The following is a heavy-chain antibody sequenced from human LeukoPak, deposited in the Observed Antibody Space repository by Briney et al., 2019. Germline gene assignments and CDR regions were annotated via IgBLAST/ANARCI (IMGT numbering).Heavy chain of an antibody. Sequence: SQTLSLTCDVSGGSISSGLYSWSWIRQPLGKGLEWIGYIYHTGSTYYNPSLKSRVTITVDTSKNQFSLRLSSVTAADTAVYYCARLQYCSGTSCYWFDPWGQGTLVTVSS. CDR1: GGSISSGLYS. CDR3: ARLQYCSGTSCYWFDP. D-gene: IGHD2-2*01. CDR2: IYHTGST. V-gene: IGHV4-30-2*01. J-gene: IGHJ5*02.